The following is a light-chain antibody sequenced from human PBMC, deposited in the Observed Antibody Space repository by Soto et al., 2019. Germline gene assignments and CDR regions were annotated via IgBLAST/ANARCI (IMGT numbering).Light chain of an antibody. CDR1: QGISSY. J-gene: IGKJ5*01. CDR3: QQFRSFPIT. V-gene: IGKV1-8*01. CDR2: AAS. Sequence: AIRMTQSPSSFSASTGDRVTITCRASQGISSYLAWYQQKPGKAPKLLIYAASTLQSGVPSRFSGSGSGTDFALTISSLQPEDFATYYCQQFRSFPITFGQGTRLEIK.